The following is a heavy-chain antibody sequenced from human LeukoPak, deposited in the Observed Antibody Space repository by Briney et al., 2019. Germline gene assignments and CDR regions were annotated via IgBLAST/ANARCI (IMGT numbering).Heavy chain of an antibody. J-gene: IGHJ4*02. CDR1: GGSFSGYY. V-gene: IGHV4-34*01. Sequence: SETLSLTCAVYGGSFSGYYWSWIRQPPGKGLEWIGEINHSGSTNYNPSLKSRVTISVDTSKNQFSLKVTSVTAADTAVYYCARQSSGSDYFDYWGQGTLVTVSS. CDR2: INHSGST. D-gene: IGHD1-26*01. CDR3: ARQSSGSDYFDY.